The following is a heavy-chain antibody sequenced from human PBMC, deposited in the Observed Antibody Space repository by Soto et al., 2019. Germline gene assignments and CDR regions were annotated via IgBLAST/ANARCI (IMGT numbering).Heavy chain of an antibody. CDR2: IYYSGST. CDR3: ARDFYCSGGSCDSGEPT. CDR1: GGSISSGGYY. Sequence: SETLSLTCTVSGGSISSGGYYWSWIRQHPGKGLEWIGYIYYSGSTYYNPSLKSRVTISVDTSKNQFSLKLSSVTAADTAVYYCARDFYCSGGSCDSGEPTWGQGTLVTVSS. V-gene: IGHV4-31*03. D-gene: IGHD2-15*01. J-gene: IGHJ5*02.